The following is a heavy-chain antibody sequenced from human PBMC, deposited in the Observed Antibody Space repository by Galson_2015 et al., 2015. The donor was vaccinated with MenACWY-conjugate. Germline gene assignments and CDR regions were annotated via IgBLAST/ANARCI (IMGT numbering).Heavy chain of an antibody. Sequence: SVKVSCKASGYTFTSYGISWVRQAPGQGLEWMGWISAYNGNTNYAQKLQGRVTMTTDTSTSTAYMELRSLRSDDTAVYYCARDVSTYYYDSSGPGFDYWGQGTLVTVSS. J-gene: IGHJ4*02. CDR1: GYTFTSYG. CDR2: ISAYNGNT. D-gene: IGHD3-22*01. CDR3: ARDVSTYYYDSSGPGFDY. V-gene: IGHV1-18*01.